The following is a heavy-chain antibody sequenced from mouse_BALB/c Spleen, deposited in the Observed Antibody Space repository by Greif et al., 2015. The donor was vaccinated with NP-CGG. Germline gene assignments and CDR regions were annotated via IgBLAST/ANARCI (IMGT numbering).Heavy chain of an antibody. V-gene: IGHV1-7*01. D-gene: IGHD6-1*01. CDR1: GYTFTSYW. Sequence: VQLQQSGAALAKPGASVKMSCKASGYTFTSYWMHWVKQRPGQGLEWIGYINPSTGYTEYNQKFKDKATLTADKSSSTAYMQLSSLTSEDSAVYYCARRTQHFDYWGQGTTLTVSS. CDR3: ARRTQHFDY. J-gene: IGHJ2*01. CDR2: INPSTGYT.